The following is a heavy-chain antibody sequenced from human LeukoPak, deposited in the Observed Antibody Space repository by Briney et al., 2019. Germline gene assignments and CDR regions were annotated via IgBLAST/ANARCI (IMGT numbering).Heavy chain of an antibody. CDR1: GGSISSYY. CDR3: ARLRDWFDP. D-gene: IGHD5-24*01. V-gene: IGHV4-59*01. Sequence: SETLSLTCTVSGGSISSYYWSWIRQPPGKGLEWIGYIYYSGSTNYNPSLKSRVTMSVDTSKNQFSLKLSSVSAADTAVYCCARLRDWFDPWGQGTLVTVSS. J-gene: IGHJ5*02. CDR2: IYYSGST.